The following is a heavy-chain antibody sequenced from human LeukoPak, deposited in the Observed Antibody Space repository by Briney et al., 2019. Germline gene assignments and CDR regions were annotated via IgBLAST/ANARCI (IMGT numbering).Heavy chain of an antibody. V-gene: IGHV1-46*01. J-gene: IGHJ4*02. CDR2: INPSGGST. Sequence: GASVKVSCKASGYTFTSYYMHWVRQAPGQGLEWMGIINPSGGSTSYAQKFQGRVTMTRDTSTSTVYVELSSLRSEDTAVYYCAREYGGWYVDYWGQGTLVTVSS. CDR3: AREYGGWYVDY. D-gene: IGHD6-19*01. CDR1: GYTFTSYY.